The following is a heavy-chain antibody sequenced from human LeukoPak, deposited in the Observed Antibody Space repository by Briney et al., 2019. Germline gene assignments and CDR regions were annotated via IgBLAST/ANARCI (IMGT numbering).Heavy chain of an antibody. CDR3: ALLGIRQDYYYYYYMDV. J-gene: IGHJ6*03. CDR1: GYTFTSYA. CDR2: INTNTGNP. D-gene: IGHD3-3*02. V-gene: IGHV7-4-1*02. Sequence: GASVKVSCKASGYTFTSYAMNWVRQAPGQGLEWMGWINTNTGNPTYAQGFTGRFVFSLDTSVSTAYLQISSLKAEDTAVYYCALLGIRQDYYYYYYMDVWGKGTTVTVSS.